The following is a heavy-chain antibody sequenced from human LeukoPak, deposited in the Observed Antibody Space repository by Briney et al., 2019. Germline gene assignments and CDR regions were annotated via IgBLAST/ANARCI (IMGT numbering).Heavy chain of an antibody. D-gene: IGHD3-10*01. CDR2: IRSDGGST. CDR1: GFAFSNDA. CDR3: ARKSQDRGGYYNDY. Sequence: PGGPLRLSCAASGFAFSNDAMHWVRQTPGKGLEYLSGIRSDGGSTFYANSVKGRFTISRDNSKNTLYLQMGSLRVEDTAVYYCARKSQDRGGYYNDYWGQGTLVTVSS. V-gene: IGHV3-64*01. J-gene: IGHJ4*02.